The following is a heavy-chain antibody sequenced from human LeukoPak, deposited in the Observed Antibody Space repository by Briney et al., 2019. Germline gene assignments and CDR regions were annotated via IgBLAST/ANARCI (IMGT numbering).Heavy chain of an antibody. D-gene: IGHD6-19*01. CDR2: INPSGGST. CDR1: GYTFTSYY. CDR3: ARDVPYSSGWSYYYYYGMDV. J-gene: IGHJ6*02. V-gene: IGHV1-46*01. Sequence: ASVKVSCKASGYTFTSYYMHWVRQAPGQGLEWMGIINPSGGSTSYAQKFQGRVTMTRDTSTSTVYMEMSSLRSEDTAVYYCARDVPYSSGWSYYYYYGMDVWGQGATVTVSS.